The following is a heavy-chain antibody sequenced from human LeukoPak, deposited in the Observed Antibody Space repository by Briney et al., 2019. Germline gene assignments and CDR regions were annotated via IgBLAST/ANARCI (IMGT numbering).Heavy chain of an antibody. CDR2: GYYSGST. V-gene: IGHV4-39*01. CDR1: GGSISSSSYY. CDR3: ARLFGNWDAFDI. D-gene: IGHD4-23*01. Sequence: KPSETLSLTCTVSGGSISSSSYYWGWIRQPPGKGLEWIGSGYYSGSTYYNPSLKSRLTMSVDTSKNQFSLKLSSVTAADTAVYYCARLFGNWDAFDIWGQGTMVTVSS. J-gene: IGHJ3*02.